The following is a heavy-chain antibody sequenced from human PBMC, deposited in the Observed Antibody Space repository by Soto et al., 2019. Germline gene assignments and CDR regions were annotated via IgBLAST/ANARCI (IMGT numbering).Heavy chain of an antibody. D-gene: IGHD3-22*01. CDR2: ISYDGSNK. CDR1: GFTFSSYG. V-gene: IGHV3-30*18. Sequence: GGSLRLSCAASGFTFSSYGMHWVRQAPGKGLEWVAVISYDGSNKYYADSVKGRFTISRDNSKNTLYLQMNSLRAEDTAVYYCAKTWEARDDSSGYHPYYYYGMDVWGQGTTVTVSS. J-gene: IGHJ6*02. CDR3: AKTWEARDDSSGYHPYYYYGMDV.